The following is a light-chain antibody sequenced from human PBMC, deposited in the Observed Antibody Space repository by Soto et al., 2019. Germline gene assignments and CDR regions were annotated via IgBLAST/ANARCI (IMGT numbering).Light chain of an antibody. CDR1: SSDGGGYNY. CDR2: EVT. V-gene: IGLV2-8*01. Sequence: QSALTQPPSASGSPGQSVTISCTGTSSDGGGYNYVSWYQQHPGKAPKLMIYEVTKRPSGVPDRFSGSKSGNTASLTVSGLQAEDEADYYCSSHAGINNVVFGGGTKVTVL. CDR3: SSHAGINNVV. J-gene: IGLJ3*02.